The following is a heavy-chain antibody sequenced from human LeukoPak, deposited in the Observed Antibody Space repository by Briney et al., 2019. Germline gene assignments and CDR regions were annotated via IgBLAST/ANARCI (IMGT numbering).Heavy chain of an antibody. CDR2: IIPIFGIA. D-gene: IGHD5-18*01. CDR1: GGTFSSYA. Sequence: GASVKVSCKASGGTFSSYAISWVRQAPGQGLEWMGRIIPIFGIANYAQKFQGRVTITADKSTSTAYMELSSLRSEDTAVYYCVTAMVRGEYYYYGMDVWGQGTTVTVSS. V-gene: IGHV1-69*04. J-gene: IGHJ6*02. CDR3: VTAMVRGEYYYYGMDV.